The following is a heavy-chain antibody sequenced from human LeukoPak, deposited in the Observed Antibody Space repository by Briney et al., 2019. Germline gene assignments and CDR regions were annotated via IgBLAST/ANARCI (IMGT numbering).Heavy chain of an antibody. CDR1: GFTFSSYE. CDR2: ISSSGSTI. Sequence: GGSLRLSCAASGFTFSSYEMNWVRKAPGKGLEWVSYISSSGSTIYYADSAKGRFTISTDNAENSPYLHMSSLRAEDTAVYYFAERGITMQGVVWGKGTTVTNSS. J-gene: IGHJ6*01. CDR3: AERGITMQGVV. D-gene: IGHD3-10*01. V-gene: IGHV3-48*03.